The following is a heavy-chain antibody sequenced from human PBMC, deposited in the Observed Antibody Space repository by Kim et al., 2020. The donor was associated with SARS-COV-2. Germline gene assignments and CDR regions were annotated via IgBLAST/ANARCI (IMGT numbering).Heavy chain of an antibody. CDR2: INPDGGER. CDR1: GFTFSTYW. Sequence: GGSLRLSCSASGFTFSTYWMTWVRQAPGKGLEWVANINPDGGERHHVDSVKGRLTISRDNAKNSLYLQMNSLRAEDTAIYYCVRKRAYSGYEPSDYWGQG. D-gene: IGHD5-12*01. V-gene: IGHV3-7*03. CDR3: VRKRAYSGYEPSDY. J-gene: IGHJ4*02.